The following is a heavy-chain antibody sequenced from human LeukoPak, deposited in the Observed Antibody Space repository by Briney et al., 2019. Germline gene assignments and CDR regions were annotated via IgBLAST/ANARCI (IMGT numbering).Heavy chain of an antibody. CDR1: AGSMSSYF. J-gene: IGHJ4*02. V-gene: IGHV4-59*01. CDR3: ARGRGRSLDY. D-gene: IGHD1-26*01. CDR2: IYYSGST. Sequence: KPSETLSLTCTVSAGSMSSYFWSWIRQPPGKGLEWIGHIYYSGSTDYNDSLRSRVTISVDTSKNQFSLKLSSVTAADTAVYYCARGRGRSLDYWGRGTLVTVSS.